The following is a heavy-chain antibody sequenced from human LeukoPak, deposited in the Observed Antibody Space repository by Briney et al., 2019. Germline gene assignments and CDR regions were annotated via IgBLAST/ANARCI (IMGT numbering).Heavy chain of an antibody. CDR1: GYSISSGYY. Sequence: SETLSLTCTVSGYSISSGYYWGWIRQPPGKGLEWIGSIYHSGSTYYNPSLKSRVTISVDTSRNQFSLKLSSVTAADTAVYYCARSEWRSASDYWGQGTLVTVSS. CDR3: ARSEWRSASDY. J-gene: IGHJ4*02. CDR2: IYHSGST. D-gene: IGHD3-3*01. V-gene: IGHV4-38-2*02.